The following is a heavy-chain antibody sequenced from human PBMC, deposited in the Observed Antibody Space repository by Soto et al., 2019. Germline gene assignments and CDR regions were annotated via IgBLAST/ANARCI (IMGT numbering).Heavy chain of an antibody. CDR2: IIPIFGTA. V-gene: IGHV1-69*13. D-gene: IGHD3-10*01. CDR1: GGTFSRYT. CDR3: ARDSRGSGSYYNREPFDY. Sequence: ASVKVSCKAPGGTFSRYTINWVRQAPGQGLEWMGGIIPIFGTANYAQKFQGRVTITADESTSTAYMELSSLRSEDTAVYYCARDSRGSGSYYNREPFDYWGQGTLVTVSS. J-gene: IGHJ4*02.